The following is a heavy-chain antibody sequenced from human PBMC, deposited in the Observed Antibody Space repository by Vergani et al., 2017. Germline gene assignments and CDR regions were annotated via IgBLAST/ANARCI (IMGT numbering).Heavy chain of an antibody. CDR1: GFTFDDYT. D-gene: IGHD3-22*01. Sequence: EVQLVESGGVVVQPGGSLRLSCAASGFTFDDYTMHWVRQAPGKGLEWVSLFSWDGGSTYYADSVKGRFTIPIDNSKNSLYLQMNSLRTEDTALYYCAKDKGSGYLYYFDYWGQGTLVTVSS. V-gene: IGHV3-43*01. CDR2: FSWDGGST. CDR3: AKDKGSGYLYYFDY. J-gene: IGHJ4*02.